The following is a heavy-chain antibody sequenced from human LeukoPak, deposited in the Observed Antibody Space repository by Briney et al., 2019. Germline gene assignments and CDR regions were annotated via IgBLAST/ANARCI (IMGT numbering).Heavy chain of an antibody. V-gene: IGHV1-18*04. D-gene: IGHD2-15*01. CDR2: ISAYNGNT. CDR1: GYTFTSYG. CDR3: ARALGYCSGGSCYYIYFGY. J-gene: IGHJ4*02. Sequence: ASVKVSCKASGYTFTSYGISWVRQAPGQGLEWMGWISAYNGNTNYAQELQGRVTMTTDTSTSTAYMELRSLRSDDTAVYYCARALGYCSGGSCYYIYFGYWGQRTLVTVSS.